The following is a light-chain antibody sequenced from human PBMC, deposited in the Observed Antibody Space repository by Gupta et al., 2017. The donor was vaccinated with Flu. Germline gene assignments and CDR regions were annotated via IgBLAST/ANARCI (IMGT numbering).Light chain of an antibody. Sequence: IYGASSRATGIPDRFSGNGSGTDFALTINTLEPDDFAVYFCQQHAHSPLTFGGGTRVERK. V-gene: IGKV3-20*01. J-gene: IGKJ4*01. CDR2: GAS. CDR3: QQHAHSPLT.